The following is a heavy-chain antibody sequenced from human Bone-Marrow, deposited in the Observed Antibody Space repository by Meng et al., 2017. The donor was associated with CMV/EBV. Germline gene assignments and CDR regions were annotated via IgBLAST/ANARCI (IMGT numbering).Heavy chain of an antibody. CDR3: ARMHYRTGAGLNLYYYYGMDV. CDR2: ISSSGSTI. CDR1: GFTFSDYY. J-gene: IGHJ6*02. D-gene: IGHD1-14*01. V-gene: IGHV3-11*01. Sequence: GESLKISCAASGFTFSDYYMSWIRQAPGKGLEWVSYISSSGSTIYYADSVKGRFTISRDNAKNSLYLQMNSLRAEDTAVYYCARMHYRTGAGLNLYYYYGMDVWDQGTTVTVSS.